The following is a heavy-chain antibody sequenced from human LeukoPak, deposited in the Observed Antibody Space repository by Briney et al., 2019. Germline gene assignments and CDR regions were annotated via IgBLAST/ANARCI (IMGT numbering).Heavy chain of an antibody. Sequence: PGGSLRLSCAASGFTFSSYGMHWVRQAPGKGLEWVAVISYDGSNKYYADSVKGRFTISRDNSENTLYLQMNSLRAEDTAVYYCAKDGLRLGELSYWGQGTLVTVSS. CDR1: GFTFSSYG. CDR3: AKDGLRLGELSY. J-gene: IGHJ4*02. D-gene: IGHD3-16*02. CDR2: ISYDGSNK. V-gene: IGHV3-30*18.